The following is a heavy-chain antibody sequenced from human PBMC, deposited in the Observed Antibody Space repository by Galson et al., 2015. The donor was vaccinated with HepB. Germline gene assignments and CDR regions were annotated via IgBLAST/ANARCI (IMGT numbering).Heavy chain of an antibody. CDR1: GYTFTAYY. CDR2: INPNTGGT. J-gene: IGHJ4*02. V-gene: IGHV1-2*06. D-gene: IGHD3-10*01. CDR3: AREAGGSGNVHNDH. Sequence: QSGAEVKKPGASVKVSCKASGYTFTAYYMHWVRRAPGQGLEWMGRINPNTGGTDYAQKFQGTVTMTRDTSISTAYMELSGLRSDDTAVYYCAREAGGSGNVHNDHWGQGALVTVSS.